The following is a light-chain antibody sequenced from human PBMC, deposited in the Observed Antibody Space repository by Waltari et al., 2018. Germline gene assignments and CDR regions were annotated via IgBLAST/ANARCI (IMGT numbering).Light chain of an antibody. J-gene: IGKJ4*01. CDR1: QGISSY. CDR3: QQYYSYPLT. Sequence: AIRLTQSPSFLSQSTGHRVPLPCQASQGISSYLAWYQQKPGKAPKLLIYAASTLQSGVPSRFSGSGSGTDFTLTISCLQSEDFATYYCQQYYSYPLTFGGGTKVEIK. CDR2: AAS. V-gene: IGKV1-8*01.